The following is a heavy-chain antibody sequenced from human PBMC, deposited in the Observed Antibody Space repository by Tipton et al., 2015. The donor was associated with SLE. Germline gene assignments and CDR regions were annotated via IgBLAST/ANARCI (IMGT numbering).Heavy chain of an antibody. V-gene: IGHV4-4*09. CDR3: ARGYSSSWLIDY. CDR2: IYTSGST. CDR1: GGSFSGYY. D-gene: IGHD6-13*01. J-gene: IGHJ4*02. Sequence: TLSLTCAVYGGSFSGYYWSWIRQPPGKGLEWIGYIYTSGSTNYNPSLKSRVTISVDTSKNQFSLKLSSVTAADTAVYYCARGYSSSWLIDYWGQGTLVTVSS.